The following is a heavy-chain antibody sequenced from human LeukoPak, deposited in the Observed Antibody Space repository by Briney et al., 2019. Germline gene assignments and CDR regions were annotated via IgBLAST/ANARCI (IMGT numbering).Heavy chain of an antibody. Sequence: GGSLRLSCAASGFTFSVYYMSWIRQAPGRGLEWVASFSGRGGTTYHADSVKGRFTISRDNSKNTLYLQMNSLRLEDTAVYYCANGNRCTSPNCLGYYYFYMDVWGKGTTVTVSS. CDR2: FSGRGGTT. CDR1: GFTFSVYY. V-gene: IGHV3-23*01. CDR3: ANGNRCTSPNCLGYYYFYMDV. J-gene: IGHJ6*03. D-gene: IGHD2-8*01.